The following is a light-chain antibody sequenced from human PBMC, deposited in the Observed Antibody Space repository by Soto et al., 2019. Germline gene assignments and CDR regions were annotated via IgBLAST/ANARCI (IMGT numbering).Light chain of an antibody. Sequence: QSALTQPASVPGSPGQSITISCTGTSSDVGDYNYVSWYQQHPGKAPKFMIYDVSIRPSGVSNRFSGSKSGNTASLTISGLQAEDEADYYCSSYTSSSRYVFGTGTKLTVL. CDR2: DVS. J-gene: IGLJ1*01. V-gene: IGLV2-14*01. CDR3: SSYTSSSRYV. CDR1: SSDVGDYNY.